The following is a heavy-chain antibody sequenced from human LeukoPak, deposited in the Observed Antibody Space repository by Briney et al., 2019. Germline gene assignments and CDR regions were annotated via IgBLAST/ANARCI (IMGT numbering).Heavy chain of an antibody. V-gene: IGHV3-74*01. Sequence: QPGGSLRLSCAASGFAFSSYWMHWVREAPGKGLVWVSRISRDGDNTDYADSVKGRFTISRDNAKNTLYLLLNSLRAEDTAVYFCARDLFVSWGQGTLVTVSS. CDR2: ISRDGDNT. CDR1: GFAFSSYW. CDR3: ARDLFVS. J-gene: IGHJ4*02.